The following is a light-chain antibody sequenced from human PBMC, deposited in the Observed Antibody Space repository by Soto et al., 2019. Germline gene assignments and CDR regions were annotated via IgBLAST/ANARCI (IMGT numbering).Light chain of an antibody. CDR1: SSDVGAYNY. J-gene: IGLJ2*01. CDR3: SSYTSSDTLV. Sequence: QSALTQPASVSGSPGQSITISCTGTSSDVGAYNYVSWYQQRPEKAPKLMIYDVSNRPSGVSYRFSGSKSGNTASLTISALQTEEEAADYCSSYTSSDTLVFGGGTKVTVL. CDR2: DVS. V-gene: IGLV2-14*01.